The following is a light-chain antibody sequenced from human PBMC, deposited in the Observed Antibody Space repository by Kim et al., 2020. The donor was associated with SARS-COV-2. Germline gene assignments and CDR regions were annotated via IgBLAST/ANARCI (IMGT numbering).Light chain of an antibody. CDR3: GTWDDRVHSYV. Sequence: GQKVTISCSGSSSNIGKNFGSWYQQLPGTAPKLLISENDKRPSGTPDRFSGSKSGTSATLGITGLQTGDEADYYCGTWDDRVHSYVFGLGTKVTVL. CDR2: END. J-gene: IGLJ1*01. V-gene: IGLV1-51*01. CDR1: SSNIGKNF.